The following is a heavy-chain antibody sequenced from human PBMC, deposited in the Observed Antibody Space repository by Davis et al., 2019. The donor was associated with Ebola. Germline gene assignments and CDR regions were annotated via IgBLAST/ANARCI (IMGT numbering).Heavy chain of an antibody. CDR2: ISGYNGNT. CDR3: AGMATITGLDY. V-gene: IGHV1-18*04. J-gene: IGHJ4*02. Sequence: AASVKVSCKASGNTFSSYGFSWVRQAPGQGLEWMGWISGYNGNTYYAQKFQGRVTMTTDTSASTVYMELRSLRSDDTAVYYCAGMATITGLDYWGQGTLVTVSS. CDR1: GNTFSSYG. D-gene: IGHD5-24*01.